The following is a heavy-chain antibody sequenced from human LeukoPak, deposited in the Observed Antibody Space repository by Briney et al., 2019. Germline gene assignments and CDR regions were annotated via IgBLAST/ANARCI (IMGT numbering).Heavy chain of an antibody. D-gene: IGHD3-3*01. V-gene: IGHV4-30-4*01. J-gene: IGHJ5*02. CDR2: IYYSGST. Sequence: SETLSLTCTVSGGSISSGDYYWSWIRQPPGKGLEWIGYIYYSGSTYYNPSLKSRVTISVDTSKNQFSLKLSSVTAADTAVYYCARVRRFGPKWFDPWGQGTLLTVSS. CDR3: ARVRRFGPKWFDP. CDR1: GGSISSGDYY.